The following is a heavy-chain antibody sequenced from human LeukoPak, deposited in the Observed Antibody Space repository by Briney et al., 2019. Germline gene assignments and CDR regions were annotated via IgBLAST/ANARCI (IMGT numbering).Heavy chain of an antibody. Sequence: PSETLSLTCIVSGGSISSYYWNWIRQPPGKGLEWIGYIYYSGSTNYNPSLKSRVTILVDTSKNHFSLKLSSVTAADTAVYYCARGRLDGWLDPWGQGTLVTVSS. CDR3: ARGRLDGWLDP. J-gene: IGHJ5*02. CDR2: IYYSGST. CDR1: GGSISSYY. V-gene: IGHV4-59*01. D-gene: IGHD5-24*01.